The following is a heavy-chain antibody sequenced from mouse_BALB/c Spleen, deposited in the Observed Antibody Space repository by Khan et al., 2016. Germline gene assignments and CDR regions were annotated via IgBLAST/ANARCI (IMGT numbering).Heavy chain of an antibody. V-gene: IGHV9-2-1*01. CDR3: TGRVGGYGVA. CDR1: GYTFTDYS. J-gene: IGHJ1*01. CDR2: KYTETGEP. D-gene: IGHD3-3*01. Sequence: QIQLVQSGPELKKPGESVKISCKASGYTFTDYSMHWVKQAPGKGLKWMGWKYTETGEPIYVDDFKGLFALSLVTSASTPYLQINNLKNEDTATXPSTGRVGGYGVAWGGGTALSVS.